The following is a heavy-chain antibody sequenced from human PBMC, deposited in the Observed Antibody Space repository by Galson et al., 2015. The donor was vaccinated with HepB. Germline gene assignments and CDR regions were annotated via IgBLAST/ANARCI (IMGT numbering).Heavy chain of an antibody. CDR1: GLTFSDYY. CDR2: ISSSSDYT. CDR3: ARGGYNYDFDY. Sequence: SLRLSCAASGLTFSDYYMTWVRQAPGKGLEWISFISSSSDYTNYADSVKGRFTISRDNAKNSLYLRMNSLRAEDTAVYYCARGGYNYDFDYWGQGTLVTVSS. D-gene: IGHD5-18*01. J-gene: IGHJ4*02. V-gene: IGHV3-11*06.